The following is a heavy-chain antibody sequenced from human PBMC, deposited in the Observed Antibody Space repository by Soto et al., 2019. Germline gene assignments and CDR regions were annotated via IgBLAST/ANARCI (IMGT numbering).Heavy chain of an antibody. CDR3: ARLPKGSVVTA. CDR2: ISSSSDST. CDR1: GFRFSEHS. V-gene: IGHV3-48*02. D-gene: IGHD2-21*02. Sequence: LVESGGGLVYPGGSLTLSCVGSGFRFSEHSMNWVRQAPGKGLQWVSYISSSSDSTYYADSVKGRFTVSRDKAKNALFLQMNSLRDDDTATYYCARLPKGSVVTAWGQGVRVTVSS. J-gene: IGHJ4*02.